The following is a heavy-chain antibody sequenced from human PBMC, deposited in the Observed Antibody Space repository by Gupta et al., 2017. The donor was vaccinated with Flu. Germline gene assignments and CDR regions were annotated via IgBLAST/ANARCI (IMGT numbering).Heavy chain of an antibody. V-gene: IGHV3-21*01. D-gene: IGHD5-12*01. CDR1: GFLFNSYG. J-gene: IGHJ6*02. Sequence: EVQLVESGGGLVKPGGSLRLSCAASGFLFNSYGLSWVRQAPGKRLEWVASISSSSGYIYYAESVKGRFTISRDNARTSLFLQMNSLRAEDTAVYYCARAFVATVRLYYDYGMDMWGQGTTVTVSS. CDR2: ISSSSGYI. CDR3: ARAFVATVRLYYDYGMDM.